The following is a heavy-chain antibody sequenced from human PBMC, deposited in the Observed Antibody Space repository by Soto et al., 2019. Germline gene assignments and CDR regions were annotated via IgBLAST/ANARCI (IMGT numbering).Heavy chain of an antibody. CDR1: GGSISNDDYY. Sequence: SESLSLTCTVSGGSISNDDYYWSCIRQSPGKGLEWIAYIYYSGSTYYNPSLKSRLTISVDPSKNQFSLKLSSVTAADTAVYYCARTAPPAPFYDASADFERWGQGTLVTVSS. J-gene: IGHJ5*02. D-gene: IGHD3-22*01. CDR3: ARTAPPAPFYDASADFER. CDR2: IYYSGST. V-gene: IGHV4-30-4*01.